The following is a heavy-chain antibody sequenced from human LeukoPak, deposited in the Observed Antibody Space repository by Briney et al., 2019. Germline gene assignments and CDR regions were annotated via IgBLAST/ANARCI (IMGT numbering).Heavy chain of an antibody. J-gene: IGHJ6*03. CDR2: MNPNSGNT. Sequence: ASVKVSCKASGYTFTSYDINWVRQATGQGLEWMGWMNPNSGNTGYAQKFLGRVTVTRNTSISTAYMELSSLRSEDTAVYYCARGLSSGSHYYYYYMDVWGKGTTVTVSS. D-gene: IGHD6-19*01. CDR3: ARGLSSGSHYYYYYMDV. CDR1: GYTFTSYD. V-gene: IGHV1-8*01.